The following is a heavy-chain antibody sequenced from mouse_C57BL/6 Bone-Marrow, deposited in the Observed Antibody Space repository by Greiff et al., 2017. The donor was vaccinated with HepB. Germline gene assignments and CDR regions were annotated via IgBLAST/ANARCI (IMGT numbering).Heavy chain of an antibody. V-gene: IGHV1-52*01. CDR3: ARSWYGYPYAMDY. CDR2: IDPSDSET. CDR1: GYTFTSYW. J-gene: IGHJ4*01. Sequence: VQLQQPGAELVRPGSSVKLSCKASGYTFTSYWMHWVKQRPMQGLEWIGNIDPSDSETHYNQKFKDKATLTVDKSSSTAYMQLSSLTSEDSAVYYCARSWYGYPYAMDYWGQGTSVTVSS. D-gene: IGHD2-2*01.